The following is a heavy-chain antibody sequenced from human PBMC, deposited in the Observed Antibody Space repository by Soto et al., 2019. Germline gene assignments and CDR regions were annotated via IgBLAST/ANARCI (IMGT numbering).Heavy chain of an antibody. J-gene: IGHJ4*02. Sequence: XAALSLTRNVSGCSTCNSNWWSWVRQPPVKGLEWIGEIYHSGSTNYNPSLKSRVTISVDKSKNQFTLKVSSVTASDTGVYYCASVYDYVWGSYLYWGQGTLVTVSS. CDR3: ASVYDYVWGSYLY. V-gene: IGHV4-4*02. CDR2: IYHSGST. D-gene: IGHD3-16*02. CDR1: GCSTCNSNW.